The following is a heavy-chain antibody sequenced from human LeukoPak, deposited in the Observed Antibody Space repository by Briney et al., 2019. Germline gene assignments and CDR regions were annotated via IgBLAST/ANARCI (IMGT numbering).Heavy chain of an antibody. J-gene: IGHJ4*02. CDR3: ARGVRGSGNFDY. V-gene: IGHV3-33*01. CDR2: IWYDGSNK. D-gene: IGHD3-10*01. Sequence: GRSLRLSCAASGFTFSNYGMHWVRQAPGKGLEWVAVIWYDGSNKYYADSVKGRFTISRDNSKNTLYLQMNSLRAEDTAVYYCARGVRGSGNFDYWDQGTLVTVSS. CDR1: GFTFSNYG.